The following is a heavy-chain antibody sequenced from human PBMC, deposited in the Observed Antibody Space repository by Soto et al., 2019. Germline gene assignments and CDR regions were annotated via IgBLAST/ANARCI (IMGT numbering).Heavy chain of an antibody. CDR2: ISSSSSYI. V-gene: IGHV3-21*01. D-gene: IGHD3-16*01. J-gene: IGHJ5*01. CDR1: GFPFNSYS. Sequence: PGGSLRLSCAASGFPFNSYSMSWVRQAPGKGLEWVSSISSSSSYIYYADSVKGRFTISRDNAKSSLYLQMNSLRLEDTAVYYCAGGTTLRLIDSWGQGTLVTVSS. CDR3: AGGTTLRLIDS.